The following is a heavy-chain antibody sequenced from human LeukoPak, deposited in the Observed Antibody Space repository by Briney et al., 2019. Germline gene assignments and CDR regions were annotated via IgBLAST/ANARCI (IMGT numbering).Heavy chain of an antibody. CDR1: GGSISSGGYY. Sequence: SETLSLTCTVSGGSISSGGYYWSWIRQHPGKGLEWIGYIYYTGSTYYNPSLKSRVTISVDASKNQFSLKLSSVTAADTAVYYCARESRYYDSSGYHDIACFDYWGQGTLVTVSS. J-gene: IGHJ4*02. CDR3: ARESRYYDSSGYHDIACFDY. CDR2: IYYTGST. V-gene: IGHV4-31*03. D-gene: IGHD3-22*01.